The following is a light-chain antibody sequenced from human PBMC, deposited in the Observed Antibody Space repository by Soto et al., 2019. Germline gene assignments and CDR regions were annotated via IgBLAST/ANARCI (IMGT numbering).Light chain of an antibody. Sequence: EIVMTQSPATLSVSPGERATLSCRASQSVNSKLAWYQQKPGQAPRLLIYGASIRATDIPARFSGSGSGTEFTLTISRLQSEDFAIFYCQQYSNWPYTFGQGTKVDIK. V-gene: IGKV3-15*01. CDR3: QQYSNWPYT. J-gene: IGKJ2*01. CDR1: QSVNSK. CDR2: GAS.